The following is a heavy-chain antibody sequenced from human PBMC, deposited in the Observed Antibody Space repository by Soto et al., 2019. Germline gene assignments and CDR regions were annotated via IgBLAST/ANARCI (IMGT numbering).Heavy chain of an antibody. CDR2: IXAYNGXK. V-gene: IGHV1-18*01. D-gene: IGHD5-12*01. CDR3: ARGDGYNIDFDY. J-gene: IGHJ4*02. Sequence: ASXKGSCKASGYTFASYGISWVRQAPGQGLERMACIXAYNGXKNYEQKLHGXXTMTTDTSTRTASMELRSLRSDDTAVYYCARGDGYNIDFDYWRKGTMVTVYS. CDR1: GYTFASYG.